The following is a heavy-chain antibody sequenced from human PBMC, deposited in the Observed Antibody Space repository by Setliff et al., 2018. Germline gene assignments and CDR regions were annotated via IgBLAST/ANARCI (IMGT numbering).Heavy chain of an antibody. CDR3: VRGTDYHGSGSYWAKDV. Sequence: ASVKVSCKASGYSFTGHYIHWVRQAPGQGLEWMGWINPRTGVTNYAQKFQGRVTMTRDTSITTVYMDLSRLRSDDTAVYYRVRGTDYHGSGSYWAKDVWGEGTTVTVSS. V-gene: IGHV1-2*02. CDR1: GYSFTGHY. D-gene: IGHD3-10*01. CDR2: INPRTGVT. J-gene: IGHJ6*04.